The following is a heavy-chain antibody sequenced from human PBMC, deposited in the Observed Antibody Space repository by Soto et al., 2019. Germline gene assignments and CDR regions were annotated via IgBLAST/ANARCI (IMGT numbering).Heavy chain of an antibody. CDR3: ARTYYYDRGGYLL. Sequence: EVQLLESGGGLVQPGGSLRLSCAASGFTFSTYAMSWVRQAPGKGLEWVSSISASGGDTFYADSVKGRFTISRDNSKNTLYLQMNSLRAEDTAIYYCARTYYYDRGGYLLWGRGTLVTVSS. CDR2: ISASGGDT. J-gene: IGHJ2*01. D-gene: IGHD3-22*01. V-gene: IGHV3-23*01. CDR1: GFTFSTYA.